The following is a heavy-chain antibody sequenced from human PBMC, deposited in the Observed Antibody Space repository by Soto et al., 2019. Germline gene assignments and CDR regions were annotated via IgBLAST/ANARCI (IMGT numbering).Heavy chain of an antibody. CDR1: GGSISSYY. V-gene: IGHV4-59*06. CDR3: ARGLAAAGLFGFGP. J-gene: IGHJ5*02. CDR2: LFYSGST. D-gene: IGHD6-13*01. Sequence: SETLSLTCTVSGGSISSYYWCWSRQRPGKGLDWIGCLFYSGSTYYNPSLKSRVTISVDTSKNQFSLKLSSVTAADTAVYYCARGLAAAGLFGFGPWGQGTLVTVSS.